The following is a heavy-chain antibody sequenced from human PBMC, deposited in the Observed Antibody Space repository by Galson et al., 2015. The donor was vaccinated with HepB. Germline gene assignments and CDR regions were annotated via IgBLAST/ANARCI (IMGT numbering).Heavy chain of an antibody. D-gene: IGHD6-19*01. CDR1: GGSISSSNHY. J-gene: IGHJ5*02. CDR3: ARHASDVAGTMCWFDP. Sequence: SEPLSLTCTVSGGSISSSNHYWGWIRQPPGKGLEWIGTLFLSGSTYYNPSLRSRVTISVDTSKNQFSLKLSSVTAADTAVYYCARHASDVAGTMCWFDPWGQGTLVTVSS. V-gene: IGHV4-39*01. CDR2: LFLSGST.